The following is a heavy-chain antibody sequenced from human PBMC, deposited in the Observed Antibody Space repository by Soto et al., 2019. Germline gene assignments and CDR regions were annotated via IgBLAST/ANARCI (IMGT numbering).Heavy chain of an antibody. V-gene: IGHV1-69*12. CDR3: ARGDATKIIVTTYYGLDV. CDR1: GGSFSNYG. J-gene: IGHJ6*02. Sequence: QVQVVQSGAEVKKPGSSVKVSCKASGGSFSNYGLSWLRQAPGQGLEWMGGIIPVFGTPHYAQKFQDRATITADESTSTGYMEVSSLTSEATAVYYCARGDATKIIVTTYYGLDVWGQGTTGTVSS. CDR2: IIPVFGTP. D-gene: IGHD3-22*01.